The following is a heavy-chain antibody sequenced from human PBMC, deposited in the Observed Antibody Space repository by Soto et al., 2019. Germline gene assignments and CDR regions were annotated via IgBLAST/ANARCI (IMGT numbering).Heavy chain of an antibody. D-gene: IGHD3-10*01. Sequence: ASVKVSCKASGYTFTNYGITWVRQAPGQGLEWMGWISAYNGNTHYTQRLQGRVTMTTDTSTSTAYMELRSLRSEDTAVYYCAWVYYYGSGSSYRPHTGRLKDYGMDVYGQEATVTVSS. V-gene: IGHV1-18*01. CDR3: AWVYYYGSGSSYRPHTGRLKDYGMDV. CDR2: ISAYNGNT. J-gene: IGHJ6*02. CDR1: GYTFTNYG.